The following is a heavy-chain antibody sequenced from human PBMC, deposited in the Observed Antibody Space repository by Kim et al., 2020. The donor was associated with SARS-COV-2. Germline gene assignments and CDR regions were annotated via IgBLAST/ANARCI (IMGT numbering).Heavy chain of an antibody. V-gene: IGHV4-34*01. Sequence: SETLSLTCAVYGGSFSGYYWSWIRQPPGKGLEWMGEINHSGSTNYNPSLKSRVTISVDTSKNQFSLKLSSVTAADTAVYYCARAGGYYRRYFDYWGQGTLVTVSS. D-gene: IGHD2-21*02. CDR2: INHSGST. CDR1: GGSFSGYY. CDR3: ARAGGYYRRYFDY. J-gene: IGHJ4*02.